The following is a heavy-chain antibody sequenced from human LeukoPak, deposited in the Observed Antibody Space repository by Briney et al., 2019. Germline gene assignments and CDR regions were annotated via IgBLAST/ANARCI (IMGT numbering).Heavy chain of an antibody. CDR3: VSPLDADFGRFDS. V-gene: IGHV3-66*01. D-gene: IGHD2-15*01. J-gene: IGHJ4*02. CDR2: VYSAGTT. CDR1: GFNVRGKY. Sequence: GGSLRLSCAVSGFNVRGKYMSWVRQAPGRGLDWVSIVYSAGTTYYTDSVKGRFTISRDNSRNTLNLQMNSLRAEDTAIYYCVSPLDADFGRFDSWGQGTLVTVSS.